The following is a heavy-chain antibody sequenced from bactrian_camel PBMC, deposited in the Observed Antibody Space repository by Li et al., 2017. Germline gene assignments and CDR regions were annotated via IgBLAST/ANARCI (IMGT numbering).Heavy chain of an antibody. V-gene: IGHV3S40*01. CDR1: GFAFRDLD. Sequence: QLVESGGGSVQPGGFLRLSCAASGFAFRDLDMSWVRQAPGKGLEWVSAIHATGGGIPSYADSVKGRFTISRDDAKNTLYLQMNSLKLEDTAMYYCAADFGPYCSGSYLARRANFEGQGTQVTVS. J-gene: IGHJ4*01. CDR2: IHATGGGIP. D-gene: IGHD2*01.